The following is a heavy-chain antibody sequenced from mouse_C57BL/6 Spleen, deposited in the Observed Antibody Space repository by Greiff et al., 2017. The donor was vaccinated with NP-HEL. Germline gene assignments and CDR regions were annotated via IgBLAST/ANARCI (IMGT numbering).Heavy chain of an antibody. CDR2: IHPNSGST. J-gene: IGHJ2*01. CDR1: GYTFTSYW. Sequence: QVQLQQPGAELVKPGASVKLSCKASGYTFTSYWMHWVKQRPGQGLEWIGMIHPNSGSTNYNEKFKSKATLTVDKSSSTAYMQLSSLTSEDSAVYYCVPITTVVAGFDYWGQGTTLTVSS. CDR3: VPITTVVAGFDY. D-gene: IGHD1-1*01. V-gene: IGHV1-64*01.